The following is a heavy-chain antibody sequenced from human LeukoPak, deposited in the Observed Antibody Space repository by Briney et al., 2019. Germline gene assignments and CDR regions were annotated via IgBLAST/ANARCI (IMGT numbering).Heavy chain of an antibody. CDR2: IWYDGSNK. CDR1: GFTFSSYG. V-gene: IGHV3-33*01. J-gene: IGHJ4*02. D-gene: IGHD6-13*01. Sequence: PGGSLRLSCAASGFTFSSYGMHWVRQAPGKGLECVAVIWYDGSNKYYADSVKGRFTISRDNSKNTLYLQMNSLRAEDTAVYYCARLYASSWYYFDYWGQGTLVTVSS. CDR3: ARLYASSWYYFDY.